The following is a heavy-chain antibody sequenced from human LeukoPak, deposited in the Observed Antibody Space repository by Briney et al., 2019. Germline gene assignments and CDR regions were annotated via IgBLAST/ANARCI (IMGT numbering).Heavy chain of an antibody. J-gene: IGHJ4*02. CDR1: GFTFINYA. D-gene: IGHD1-1*01. V-gene: IGHV3-23*01. CDR2: ISGRGHFT. Sequence: GGFLRLSCAASGFTFINYAMSWVRQAPGKGLEWVSGISGRGHFTNYADSVKGRFTVSRDNSENTLFLQMNSLRAEDTAIYYCAKLGTRRELRSYFDYWGQGIPVTISS. CDR3: AKLGTRRELRSYFDY.